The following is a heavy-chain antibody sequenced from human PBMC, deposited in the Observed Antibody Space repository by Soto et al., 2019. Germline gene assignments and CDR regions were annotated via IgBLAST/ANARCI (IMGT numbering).Heavy chain of an antibody. CDR3: AKASGSSWPYYFDS. D-gene: IGHD6-13*01. CDR1: GFSFSSYV. Sequence: PGGSLRLSCAASGFSFSSYVMAWVRQPPGKGLEWVSAVNGNSGSTFYPDSVKGRFTVSRDNSENTLYLQMSTLRAEDTAVYYCAKASGSSWPYYFDSWGRGALVTVSS. CDR2: VNGNSGST. V-gene: IGHV3-23*01. J-gene: IGHJ4*02.